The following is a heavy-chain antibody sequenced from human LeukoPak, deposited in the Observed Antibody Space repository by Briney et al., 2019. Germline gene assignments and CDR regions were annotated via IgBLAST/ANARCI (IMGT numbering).Heavy chain of an antibody. D-gene: IGHD3-22*01. CDR2: ISPDGSNK. CDR1: GFTFSSDW. J-gene: IGHJ4*02. CDR3: AISRYYAFNY. Sequence: GGSLRLSCAGSGFTFSSDWMTWVRQAPGKGLEWVANISPDGSNKHYLDSVKGRFTISRDNTKNSLFLQMNSLRAEDTALYYCAISRYYAFNYWGQGSLVTVSS. V-gene: IGHV3-7*02.